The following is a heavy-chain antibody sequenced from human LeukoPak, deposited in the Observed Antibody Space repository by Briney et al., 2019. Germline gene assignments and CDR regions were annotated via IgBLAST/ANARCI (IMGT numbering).Heavy chain of an antibody. CDR3: ATEGINCSSTSCYF. CDR1: GGSISSSSYY. D-gene: IGHD2-2*01. Sequence: PSETLSLTCTVSGGSISSSSYYWGWIRQPPGKGLEWIESIYYSGSTYYNPSLKSRVTISVDTSKNQFSLKLSSVTAADTAVYYCATEGINCSSTSCYFWGQGTLVTVSS. J-gene: IGHJ4*02. CDR2: IYYSGST. V-gene: IGHV4-39*01.